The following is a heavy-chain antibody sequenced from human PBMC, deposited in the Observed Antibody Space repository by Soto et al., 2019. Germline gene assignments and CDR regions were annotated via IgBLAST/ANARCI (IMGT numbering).Heavy chain of an antibody. CDR3: ARSPLGTAPGDI. J-gene: IGHJ3*02. CDR1: GFTFSDHA. D-gene: IGHD1-7*01. Sequence: GGSLRLSCAASGFTFSDHAMDWLRQSPGTGLEWVARIRNRAHSYTTEYAASVKGRFTVSRDDSKNSLYLQMNSLITEDTAVYYCARSPLGTAPGDIWGQGTMVTVSS. V-gene: IGHV3-72*01. CDR2: IRNRAHSYTT.